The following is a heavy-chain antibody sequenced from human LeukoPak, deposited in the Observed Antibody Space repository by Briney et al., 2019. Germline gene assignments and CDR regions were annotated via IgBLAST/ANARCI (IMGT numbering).Heavy chain of an antibody. D-gene: IGHD1-26*01. CDR1: GYIFTNYY. CDR2: INPSGGRT. CDR3: ARPWAGGFDY. J-gene: IGHJ4*02. Sequence: PGASVKVSCKASGYIFTNYYIHWVRQAPGQGLEWMGLINPSGGRTNYAQRFQGRVTMTRDMSTSTVYMELSRLRSDDTAVYYCARPWAGGFDYWGQGTLVTVSS. V-gene: IGHV1-46*01.